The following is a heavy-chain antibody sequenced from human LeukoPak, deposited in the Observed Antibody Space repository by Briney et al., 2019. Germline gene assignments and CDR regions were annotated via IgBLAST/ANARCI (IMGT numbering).Heavy chain of an antibody. V-gene: IGHV3-9*03. CDR1: GFTFDDYA. J-gene: IGHJ5*02. CDR2: ISWNSGTI. CDR3: TKGNSGSYSQDWFDP. Sequence: GGPLRLSCAASGFTFDDYAMHWVRQVPGKGLEWVSGISWNSGTIGYADSVKGRFTISRDNAKNSLYLQMNSLRVEDMALYYCTKGNSGSYSQDWFDPWGQGTLVTVSS. D-gene: IGHD1-26*01.